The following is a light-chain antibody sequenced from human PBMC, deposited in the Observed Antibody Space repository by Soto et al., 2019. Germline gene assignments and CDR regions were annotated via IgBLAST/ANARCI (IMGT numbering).Light chain of an antibody. CDR3: CSYTSTYTLV. CDR1: SSDIGTYNS. Sequence: QSALTQPASVSGSPGQSITISCTGTSSDIGTYNSVSWYQHHPGKAPKLLIFEVIDRPSGVSDRFSGSKSGNTASLTISGLQPEDEADYYCCSYTSTYTLVFGGGTSSPS. V-gene: IGLV2-14*01. CDR2: EVI. J-gene: IGLJ3*02.